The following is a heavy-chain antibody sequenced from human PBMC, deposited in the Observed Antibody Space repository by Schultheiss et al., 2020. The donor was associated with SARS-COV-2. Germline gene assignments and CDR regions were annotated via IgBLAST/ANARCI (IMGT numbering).Heavy chain of an antibody. CDR1: GFTFSSYT. Sequence: GGSLRLSCAASGFTFSSYTMHWVRQAPGKGLEWVAVISYDGSNKYYADSVKGRFTISRDNSRNTLYLQMNSLRAEDTAVYHCARDSSGWLQFYPLDCWGQGTLVTVSS. D-gene: IGHD5-24*01. CDR3: ARDSSGWLQFYPLDC. V-gene: IGHV3-30*01. CDR2: ISYDGSNK. J-gene: IGHJ4*02.